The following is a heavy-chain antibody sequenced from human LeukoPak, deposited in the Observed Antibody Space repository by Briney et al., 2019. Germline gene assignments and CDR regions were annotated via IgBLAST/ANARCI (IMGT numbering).Heavy chain of an antibody. Sequence: GGSLRLSCAASGFTFSSYEMNWVRQAPGKGLEWVSYISSSGSTIYYADSVKGRFTISRDNAKNSLYLQMNSLRAEDTAVYYCAREACRYYDSSGYAFDIWGQGTMVTVSS. V-gene: IGHV3-48*03. CDR2: ISSSGSTI. J-gene: IGHJ3*02. D-gene: IGHD3-22*01. CDR3: AREACRYYDSSGYAFDI. CDR1: GFTFSSYE.